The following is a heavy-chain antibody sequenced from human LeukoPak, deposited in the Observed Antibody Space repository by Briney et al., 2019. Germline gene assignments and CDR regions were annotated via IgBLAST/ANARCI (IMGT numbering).Heavy chain of an antibody. J-gene: IGHJ4*02. D-gene: IGHD1-26*01. CDR3: AKAKWELPHSFEY. CDR1: GFTFSNYA. V-gene: IGHV3-23*01. Sequence: PGGSLRLSCAATGFTFSNYAMSWVRQAPGKGLEWVSAISGSGGSTYYADSVKGRFTISRDNSKNTLYLQMNSLRAEDTAVYYCAKAKWELPHSFEYWGQGTLVTVSS. CDR2: ISGSGGST.